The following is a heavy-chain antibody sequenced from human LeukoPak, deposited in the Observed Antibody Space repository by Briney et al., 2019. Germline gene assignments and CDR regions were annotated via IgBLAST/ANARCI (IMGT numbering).Heavy chain of an antibody. CDR1: GFTFSSYG. Sequence: GSLRLSCAASGFTFSSYGMHWVRQAPGKGLEWVAVIWYGGSNKYYADSVKGRFTISRDNSKNTLYLQMNSLRAEDTAVYYCAKDHSSSWYFADYMDVWGKGTTVTVSS. CDR3: AKDHSSSWYFADYMDV. CDR2: IWYGGSNK. J-gene: IGHJ6*03. V-gene: IGHV3-30*02. D-gene: IGHD6-13*01.